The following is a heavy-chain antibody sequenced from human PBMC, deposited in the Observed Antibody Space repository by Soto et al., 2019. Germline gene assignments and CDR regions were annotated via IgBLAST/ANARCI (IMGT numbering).Heavy chain of an antibody. CDR1: GFTVSSNY. CDR2: IYSGGST. Sequence: EAQLDESGGGLVQPGGSLRLSCAASGFTVSSNYMSCVRQAPGKGLECVSVIYSGGSTYYADSVKGRFTITRHNSKNTLYLQMNSPRAENTDVYYCARGIAARSRSAFDFWGQGTMVTVSS. J-gene: IGHJ3*01. CDR3: ARGIAARSRSAFDF. D-gene: IGHD6-6*01. V-gene: IGHV3-53*04.